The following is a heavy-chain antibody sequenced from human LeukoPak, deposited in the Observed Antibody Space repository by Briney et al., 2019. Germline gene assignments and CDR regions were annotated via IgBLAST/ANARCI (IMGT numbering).Heavy chain of an antibody. CDR2: INHSGST. V-gene: IGHV4-34*01. D-gene: IGHD6-13*01. J-gene: IGHJ5*02. CDR3: ARRSIAVAFDP. CDR1: GDSFSGYY. Sequence: SETLSLTCAVYGDSFSGYYWSWLRQPPGKGLEWLGEINHSGSTNYNPSLKSRVTISVDTSKNQFSLKLSSVTAADTAVYYCARRSIAVAFDPWGQGTLVTVSS.